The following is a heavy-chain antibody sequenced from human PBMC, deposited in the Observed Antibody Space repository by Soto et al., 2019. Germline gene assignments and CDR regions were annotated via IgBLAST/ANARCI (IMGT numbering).Heavy chain of an antibody. Sequence: SETLSLTCTVSGASVNDKDYYWGWVRQPPGQGLEWIGSIYYYGKTYFNPSLKSRVALYVDAAKNQVSLRLSSVTAADTAVFYCARHVRDLGPCGDAWGQGTLVTVSS. CDR1: GASVNDKDYY. CDR3: ARHVRDLGPCGDA. J-gene: IGHJ1*01. CDR2: IYYYGKT. V-gene: IGHV4-39*01. D-gene: IGHD2-21*02.